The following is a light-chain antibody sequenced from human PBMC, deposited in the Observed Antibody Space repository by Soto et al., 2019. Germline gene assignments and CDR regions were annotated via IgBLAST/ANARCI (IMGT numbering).Light chain of an antibody. CDR1: QSINIY. V-gene: IGKV1-39*01. J-gene: IGKJ5*01. CDR3: QQSYSAPIT. Sequence: DIQMTQSPSSLSASVGDRVTITCRASQSINIYLSWYQRQPGNAPKLLIYAASTLQSGVPSRFSGSGSGTDFTLTISSLQPEDFATYYWQQSYSAPITFGQGTRLEIK. CDR2: AAS.